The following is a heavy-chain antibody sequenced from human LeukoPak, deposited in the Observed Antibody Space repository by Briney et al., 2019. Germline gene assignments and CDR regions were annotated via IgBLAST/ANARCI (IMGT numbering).Heavy chain of an antibody. V-gene: IGHV4-39*01. CDR2: ISYNGIT. Sequence: SETLSLTCSVSGDSIRTNNYLWGWIRQPPGMGLEWIGSISYNGITYYNPSLKSRASVSVDTSKNLFSLNLNSVTAADTAIYYCARRPGHTWDMGNWFDPWGQGTLVTVSS. J-gene: IGHJ5*02. CDR1: GDSIRTNNYL. D-gene: IGHD1-26*01. CDR3: ARRPGHTWDMGNWFDP.